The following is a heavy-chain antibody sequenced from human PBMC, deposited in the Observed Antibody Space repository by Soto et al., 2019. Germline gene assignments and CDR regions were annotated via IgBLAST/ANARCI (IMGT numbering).Heavy chain of an antibody. Sequence: QVHLQQWGAGLLKPSETLSLTCAVNGGAFNGYYWTWIRQSPGKGLPWIGEINHSGTVDYNPSLKGRVTFSIDTSKKQFSLTLTSVTAADTAVYYCARVGAALVRGSIGGFDYWGQGTLVTVSS. V-gene: IGHV4-34*01. CDR2: INHSGTV. CDR1: GGAFNGYY. CDR3: ARVGAALVRGSIGGFDY. J-gene: IGHJ4*02. D-gene: IGHD3-10*01.